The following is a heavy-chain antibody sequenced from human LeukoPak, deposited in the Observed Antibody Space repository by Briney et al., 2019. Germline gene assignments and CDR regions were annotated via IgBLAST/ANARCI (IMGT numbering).Heavy chain of an antibody. V-gene: IGHV1-3*01. Sequence: GASVKVSCKASGYTFTSYAMHWVRQAPGQRLEWMGWINAGNGNTKYSQRFQGRVTITRDTSASTAYMELSSLRSKDTAVFYCARGPVADSFDYWGQGTLVTVSS. D-gene: IGHD6-19*01. CDR3: ARGPVADSFDY. CDR2: INAGNGNT. CDR1: GYTFTSYA. J-gene: IGHJ4*02.